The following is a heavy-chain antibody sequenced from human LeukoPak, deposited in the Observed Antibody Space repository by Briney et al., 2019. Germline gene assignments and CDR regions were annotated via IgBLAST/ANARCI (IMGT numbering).Heavy chain of an antibody. CDR2: IYYTGST. D-gene: IGHD3-22*01. CDR1: GGSISSSSYY. CDR3: ARVLSSYDSTDDAFDI. J-gene: IGHJ3*02. V-gene: IGHV4-39*07. Sequence: SETLSLTCTVSGGSISSSSYYWAWIRQPPGKGLEGIGSIYYTGSTYYNPSLKSRVTISVDTSKNQFSLRLSSVTAADTAVYYCARVLSSYDSTDDAFDIWGQGTMVTVSS.